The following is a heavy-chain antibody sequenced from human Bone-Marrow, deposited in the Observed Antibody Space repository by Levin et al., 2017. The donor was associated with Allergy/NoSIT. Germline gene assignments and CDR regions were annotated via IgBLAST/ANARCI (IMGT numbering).Heavy chain of an antibody. CDR3: ARINVAGNDNWLDP. D-gene: IGHD6-19*01. V-gene: IGHV2-70*01. CDR2: IDWDDDK. J-gene: IGHJ5*02. Sequence: TLSLTCTFSGFSLNTTGMCVTWIRQPPGKALEWLALIDWDDDKYYSTSLKTRLTISKDTSKNQVVLTMTNMDPVDTATYYCARINVAGNDNWLDPWGQGTLVTVSS. CDR1: GFSLNTTGMC.